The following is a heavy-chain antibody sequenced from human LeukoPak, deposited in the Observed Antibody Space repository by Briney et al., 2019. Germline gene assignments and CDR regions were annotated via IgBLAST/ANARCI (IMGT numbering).Heavy chain of an antibody. D-gene: IGHD2-21*01. J-gene: IGHJ4*02. CDR3: ASFGISRGSAY. V-gene: IGHV3-74*03. CDR1: GFSFSRHW. CDR2: ISDDGTYT. Sequence: GGSLRLSCAASGFSFSRHWMHWVRQAPGKGLEWVSRISDDGTYTANVDSVEGRFTISRDDVRNTLYLHMNSLRAEDTAVYYCASFGISRGSAYWGQGTLVTVSS.